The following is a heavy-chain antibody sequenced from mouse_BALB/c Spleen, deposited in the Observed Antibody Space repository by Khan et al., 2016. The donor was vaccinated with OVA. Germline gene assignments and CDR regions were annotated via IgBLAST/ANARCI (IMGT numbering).Heavy chain of an antibody. V-gene: IGHV1-4*01. Sequence: QVQLKQSGAELARPGASVKMSCKASGYTFTSYTIHWIKLRPGQGLEWIGYINPSNGYTNYNQKFKDKATLTADKSSTTAYMQLSSLTSDDSAVYTGVRDGASHRTDDWFAYWGQGTLVTVSA. J-gene: IGHJ3*01. CDR3: VRDGASHRTDDWFAY. CDR2: INPSNGYT. D-gene: IGHD2-14*01. CDR1: GYTFTSYT.